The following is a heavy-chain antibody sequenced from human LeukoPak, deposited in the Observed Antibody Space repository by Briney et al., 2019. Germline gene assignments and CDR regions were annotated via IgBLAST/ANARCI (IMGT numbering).Heavy chain of an antibody. D-gene: IGHD2-15*01. J-gene: IGHJ1*01. CDR1: GYTFTSYA. V-gene: IGHV1-69*04. CDR3: ARCGYCSGGSCYRYFQH. Sequence: ASVKVSCKASGYTFTSYAISWVRQAPGQGLEWMGRIIPILGIANYAQKFQGRVTITADKSTSTAYMELSSLRSGDTAVYYCARCGYCSGGSCYRYFQHWGQGTLVTVSS. CDR2: IIPILGIA.